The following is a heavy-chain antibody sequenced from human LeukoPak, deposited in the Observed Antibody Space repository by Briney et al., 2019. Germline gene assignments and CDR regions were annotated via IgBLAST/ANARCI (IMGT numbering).Heavy chain of an antibody. D-gene: IGHD6-13*01. J-gene: IGHJ4*02. CDR3: ASSNWLRDANFDS. CDR1: GGSFSGYY. Sequence: SETLSLTCAVYGGSFSGYYWSWIRQPPGKGLEWIGEINHSGSTNYNPSLKSRVTISVDTSKNQFSLKLSSVTAADTAVYYCASSNWLRDANFDSWGQGTLVTVSS. V-gene: IGHV4-34*01. CDR2: INHSGST.